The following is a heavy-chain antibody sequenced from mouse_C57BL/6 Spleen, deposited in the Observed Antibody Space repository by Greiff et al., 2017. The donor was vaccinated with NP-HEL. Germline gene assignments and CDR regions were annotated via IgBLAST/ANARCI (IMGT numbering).Heavy chain of an antibody. CDR1: GYAFSSYW. Sequence: VKLVESGAELVKPGASVKISCKASGYAFSSYWMNWVKQRPGKGLEWIGQIYPGDGDTNYNGKFKGKATLTADKSSSTAYMQLSSLTSEDSAVYFCARARYYGSSYDWYFDVWGTGTTVTVSS. CDR2: IYPGDGDT. J-gene: IGHJ1*03. D-gene: IGHD1-1*01. CDR3: ARARYYGSSYDWYFDV. V-gene: IGHV1-80*01.